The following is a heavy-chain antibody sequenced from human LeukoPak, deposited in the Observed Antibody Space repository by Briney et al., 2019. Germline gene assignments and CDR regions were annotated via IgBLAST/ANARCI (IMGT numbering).Heavy chain of an antibody. Sequence: PGRSLRLSCAASGFTFSSYGMHWVRQAPGKGLEWVALISYDGSDIYYADSVKGRFTISRDNSKNTLFLQMNSLRAEDTAVYYCAKSGQFDSWGQGTLVTVSS. D-gene: IGHD1-14*01. CDR3: AKSGQFDS. V-gene: IGHV3-30*18. CDR1: GFTFSSYG. CDR2: ISYDGSDI. J-gene: IGHJ4*02.